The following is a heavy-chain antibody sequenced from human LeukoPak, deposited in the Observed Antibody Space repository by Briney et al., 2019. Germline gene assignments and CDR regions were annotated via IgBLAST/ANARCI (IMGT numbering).Heavy chain of an antibody. CDR2: IDSDGSST. V-gene: IGHV3-74*01. D-gene: IGHD6-19*01. CDR3: ARDIAVAGYYYYYYGMDV. Sequence: GGSLRLSCAASGFTFSSYWMRWVRQAPGKGLVWVSHIDSDGSSTTYADSVKGRFTISRDNAKNTLYLQMNSLRADDTAIYYCARDIAVAGYYYYYYGMDVWGQGTTVTVSS. J-gene: IGHJ6*02. CDR1: GFTFSSYW.